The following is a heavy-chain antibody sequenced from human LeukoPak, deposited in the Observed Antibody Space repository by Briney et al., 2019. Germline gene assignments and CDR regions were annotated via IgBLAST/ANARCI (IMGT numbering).Heavy chain of an antibody. CDR2: ISSSGGTI. J-gene: IGHJ3*02. Sequence: GGSLRLSCAASGFTFSNYGMHWVRQAPGKGLEWVSFISSSGGTIYLADSVKGRFTISRDNARNSLYLQMNSLRAEDTALYYCVRDDGGSTFDTWGQGTMVSVSS. CDR3: VRDDGGSTFDT. CDR1: GFTFSNYG. D-gene: IGHD3-10*01. V-gene: IGHV3-48*04.